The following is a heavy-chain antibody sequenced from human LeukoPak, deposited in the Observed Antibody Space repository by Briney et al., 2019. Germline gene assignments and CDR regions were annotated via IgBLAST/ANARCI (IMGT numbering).Heavy chain of an antibody. J-gene: IGHJ4*02. D-gene: IGHD3-10*01. V-gene: IGHV4-39*01. CDR3: ARHGIGSGSYFDI. CDR1: GGSISSGSYY. CDR2: IFYSGST. Sequence: SETLSLTCTVSGGSISSGSYYWSWIRQPAGKGLEWIGRIFYSGSTYYNPSLKSRLTIYVDTSKNQFSLRLSSVTAADTAVYYCARHGIGSGSYFDIWGQGTLVTVSS.